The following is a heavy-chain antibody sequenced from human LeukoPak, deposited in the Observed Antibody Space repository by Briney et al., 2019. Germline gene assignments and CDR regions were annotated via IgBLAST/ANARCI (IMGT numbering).Heavy chain of an antibody. Sequence: PGGSLRLSCAASGFTFSTYWMSWVRQAPGKGLECVGFIRSKAFGGTTEYAASVEGRFTISRDDSTSIAYLQMNSLKTEDTAVYYCARVRSHDIWSGYSLWGQGTLVIVSS. CDR2: IRSKAFGGTT. J-gene: IGHJ4*02. CDR3: ARVRSHDIWSGYSL. V-gene: IGHV3-49*04. D-gene: IGHD3-3*01. CDR1: GFTFSTYW.